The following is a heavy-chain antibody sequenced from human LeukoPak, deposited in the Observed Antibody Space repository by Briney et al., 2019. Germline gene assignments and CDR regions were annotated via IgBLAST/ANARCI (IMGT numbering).Heavy chain of an antibody. CDR2: IIPILGIA. D-gene: IGHD1-26*01. CDR3: ATDDSGSFPD. J-gene: IGHJ4*02. V-gene: IGHV1-69*04. Sequence: SVKVSCKASGGTFSSYAISWVRQAPGQGLEWMGRIIPILGIANYAQKFQGRVTMTEDTSTDTAYMELSSLRSEDTAVYYCATDDSGSFPDWGQGTLVTVSS. CDR1: GGTFSSYA.